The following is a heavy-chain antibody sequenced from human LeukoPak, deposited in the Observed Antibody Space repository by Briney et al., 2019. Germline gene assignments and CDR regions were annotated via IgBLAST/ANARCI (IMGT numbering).Heavy chain of an antibody. Sequence: GRSLRLSCAASGFTFSNYGMHWVRQAPGKGLEWVGVILYDGNNKYYTDSVKGRFTISRDNSKNTLYLQMNSLRAEDTAVYYCAKDHYDSGGTYTFDPWGQGTLVTVSS. CDR3: AKDHYDSGGTYTFDP. CDR1: GFTFSNYG. D-gene: IGHD3-22*01. V-gene: IGHV3-30*18. J-gene: IGHJ5*02. CDR2: ILYDGNNK.